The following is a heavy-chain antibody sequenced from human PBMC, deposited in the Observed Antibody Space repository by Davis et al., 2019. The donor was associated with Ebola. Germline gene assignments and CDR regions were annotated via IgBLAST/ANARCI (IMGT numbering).Heavy chain of an antibody. Sequence: GESLKISCTASGFTFGDYAMSWVRQAPGKGLEWVGFIRSKAYGGTTEYAASVKGRFTISRDDSKSIAYLQMNSLKTEDTAVYYCTRDELGAVVVVPAVNAYYYYGMDVWGQGTTVTVSS. CDR2: IRSKAYGGTT. J-gene: IGHJ6*02. CDR1: GFTFGDYA. V-gene: IGHV3-49*04. CDR3: TRDELGAVVVVPAVNAYYYYGMDV. D-gene: IGHD2-2*01.